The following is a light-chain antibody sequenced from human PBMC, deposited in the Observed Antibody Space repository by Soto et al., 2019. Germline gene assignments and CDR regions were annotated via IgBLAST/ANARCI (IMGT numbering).Light chain of an antibody. V-gene: IGKV3-15*01. J-gene: IGKJ1*01. Sequence: IVMTQSPPTLSVSPGEGVTLSCKASQSISNYLAWYQHKPGQAPRLLINGASIRATGFPARFSGSGSDKDFTLTISSVQSEDFAVYYCQQYLNWPWTFGQGTKVEIK. CDR2: GAS. CDR1: QSISNY. CDR3: QQYLNWPWT.